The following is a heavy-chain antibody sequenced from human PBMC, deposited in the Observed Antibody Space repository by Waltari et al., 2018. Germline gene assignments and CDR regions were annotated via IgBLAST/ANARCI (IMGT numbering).Heavy chain of an antibody. CDR1: GFTFSDHF. J-gene: IGHJ3*02. D-gene: IGHD1-26*01. CDR3: VRERFTGSYFLGAFGI. CDR2: KRNEATGYTT. Sequence: EVQLVESGGGLVQPGGSLTLSCSASGFTFSDHFMDWVRQAPGKGLEWVGRKRNEATGYTTEYAESVKGRCTVSRDDSQSSLYLQMKSLKTEDTAVYYCVRERFTGSYFLGAFGIWGQGTRVTVSP. V-gene: IGHV3-72*01.